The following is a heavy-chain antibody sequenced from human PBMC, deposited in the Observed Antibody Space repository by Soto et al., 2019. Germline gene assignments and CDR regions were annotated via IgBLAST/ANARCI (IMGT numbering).Heavy chain of an antibody. Sequence: SGPTLVNPTQTLTLTCTFSGFSLSTSGMCVSWIRQPPGKALEWLALIDWDDDKYYSTSLKTRLTISKDTSKNQVVLTMTNMDPVDTATYYCARKRGGYSYGWDEFDYWGQGTLVTVSS. CDR2: IDWDDDK. CDR1: GFSLSTSGMC. V-gene: IGHV2-70*01. D-gene: IGHD5-18*01. J-gene: IGHJ4*02. CDR3: ARKRGGYSYGWDEFDY.